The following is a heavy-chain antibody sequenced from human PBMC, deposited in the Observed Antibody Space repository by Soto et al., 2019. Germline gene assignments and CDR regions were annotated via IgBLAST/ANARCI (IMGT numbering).Heavy chain of an antibody. J-gene: IGHJ4*02. V-gene: IGHV4-34*01. CDR2: INHSGST. CDR3: ARSDFWSGYYHSYFDY. D-gene: IGHD3-3*01. Sequence: SETLSLTCAVYGGSFSGYYWSWIRQPPGKGLEWIGEINHSGSTSYNPSLKSRVTISVDTSKNQFSLKLSSVTAADTAVYYCARSDFWSGYYHSYFDYWGQGTLVTVSS. CDR1: GGSFSGYY.